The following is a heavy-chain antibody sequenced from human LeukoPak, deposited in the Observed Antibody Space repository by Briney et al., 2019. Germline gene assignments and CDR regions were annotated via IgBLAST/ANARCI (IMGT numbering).Heavy chain of an antibody. CDR3: ARERIQLWLRVFDY. Sequence: PGGSLRLSCAATGFTFSSYWMHWVRQAPGKELVWVSRINSDGSSTSYADSVKGRFTISRDNAQNTLYLQMNSLRAEDTAVYYCARERIQLWLRVFDYWGQGTLVTVSS. D-gene: IGHD5-18*01. CDR2: INSDGSST. V-gene: IGHV3-74*01. J-gene: IGHJ4*02. CDR1: GFTFSSYW.